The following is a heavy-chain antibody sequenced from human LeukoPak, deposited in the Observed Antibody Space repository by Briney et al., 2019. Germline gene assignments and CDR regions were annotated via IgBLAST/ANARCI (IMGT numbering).Heavy chain of an antibody. D-gene: IGHD2/OR15-2a*01. Sequence: SETLSLTCAVYGGSFSDYYWSWIRQPPGKGLEWIGYIYYRGTTNYNPSLKSRVTISLDTSKNQFSLKLSSVTAADTAVYYCARVTEYHYYYMDVWGKGTTVTISS. J-gene: IGHJ6*03. CDR1: GGSFSDYY. V-gene: IGHV4-59*01. CDR2: IYYRGTT. CDR3: ARVTEYHYYYMDV.